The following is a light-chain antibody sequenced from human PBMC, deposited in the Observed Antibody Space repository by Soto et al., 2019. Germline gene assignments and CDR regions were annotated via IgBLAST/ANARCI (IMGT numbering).Light chain of an antibody. J-gene: IGKJ4*01. V-gene: IGKV1-12*01. CDR1: QGISSR. CDR2: TAY. CDR3: QQANSFPLT. Sequence: DIQMTPSPSSVSASVGDRVTITCRASQGISSRLAWYQQKPGKAPKLLIYTAYSLQSAVPSRFSGSGAGTDFTLSISGRQLEDFATYYCQQANSFPLTFGGGTKLEI.